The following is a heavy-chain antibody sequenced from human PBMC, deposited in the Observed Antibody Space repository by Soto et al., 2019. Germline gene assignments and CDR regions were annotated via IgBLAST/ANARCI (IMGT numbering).Heavy chain of an antibody. Sequence: GGSLRLSCAASGFTFSSYEMNWVRQAPGKGLEWVSYISTSGSAKYYADSVKGRFTISRDNAKNSLYLQMNSLRAEDTAVYYCARVSGYNANWFDPWGQGTLVTVSS. CDR3: ARVSGYNANWFDP. CDR2: ISTSGSAK. V-gene: IGHV3-48*03. CDR1: GFTFSSYE. D-gene: IGHD6-25*01. J-gene: IGHJ5*02.